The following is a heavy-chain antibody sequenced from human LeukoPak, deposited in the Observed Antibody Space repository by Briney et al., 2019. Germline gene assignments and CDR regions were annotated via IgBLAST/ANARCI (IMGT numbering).Heavy chain of an antibody. Sequence: GGSPRLSCAASGFTFSSYSMNWVRQAPGEGLEWVSSISSSSSYIYYADSVKGRFTISRDNAKNSLYLQMNSLRAEDTAVYYCARGFSPIAAAEISWFDPWGQGTLVTVSS. D-gene: IGHD6-13*01. CDR1: GFTFSSYS. CDR3: ARGFSPIAAAEISWFDP. V-gene: IGHV3-21*01. J-gene: IGHJ5*02. CDR2: ISSSSSYI.